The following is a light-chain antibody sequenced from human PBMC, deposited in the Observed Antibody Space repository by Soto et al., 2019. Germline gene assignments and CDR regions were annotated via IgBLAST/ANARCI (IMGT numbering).Light chain of an antibody. CDR2: EVS. Sequence: QSVLTQPASVSGSPGQSITISCTGTSSDIGDNKFVSWYQQYPGRAPKVIIYEVSNRPSEVSVRFSGSKSGNTASLTVSGLRAEDEADYYCIAYTNTGARVFGTGTKVTAL. CDR1: SSDIGDNKF. CDR3: IAYTNTGARV. V-gene: IGLV2-14*01. J-gene: IGLJ1*01.